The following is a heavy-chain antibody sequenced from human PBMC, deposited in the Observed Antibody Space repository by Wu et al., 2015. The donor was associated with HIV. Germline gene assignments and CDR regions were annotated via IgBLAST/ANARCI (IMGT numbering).Heavy chain of an antibody. J-gene: IGHJ6*03. CDR2: INPDSGDT. D-gene: IGHD3-3*01. CDR3: ARDWQYQVTFGDFYMDI. V-gene: IGHV1-2*02. CDR1: GYTFTGYY. Sequence: VQSGTEMKKSGASMKVSCKTSGYTFTGYYIHWVRQAPGQGLEWMGWINPDSGDTKFAQTFKDRVTMTRDTSTTTVNLVLASLRYNDTATYYCARDWQYQVTFGDFYMDIWGNGTTVIVS.